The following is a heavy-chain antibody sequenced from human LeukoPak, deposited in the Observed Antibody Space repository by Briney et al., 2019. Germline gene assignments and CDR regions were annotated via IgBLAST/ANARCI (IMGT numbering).Heavy chain of an antibody. CDR3: ARFGDSNN. D-gene: IGHD3-3*01. Sequence: SETLSLTCAVYGGSFSGYYWSWIRQPPGKGLEWIGEINHSGSTNYNPSLKSRVTISIDTSKNQFSLKLKSVTAADTAVYYCARFGDSNNWGQGTLVTVSS. J-gene: IGHJ4*02. V-gene: IGHV4-34*01. CDR2: INHSGST. CDR1: GGSFSGYY.